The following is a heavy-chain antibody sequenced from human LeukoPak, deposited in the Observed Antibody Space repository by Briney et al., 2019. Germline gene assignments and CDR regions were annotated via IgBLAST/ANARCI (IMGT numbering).Heavy chain of an antibody. CDR3: ARDRWGTTPNYFDY. Sequence: SSETLSLTCTVSGGSISSGGYYWSWIRQHPGKGLEWIGYIYYSGSTYYNPSLKSRVTISVDTSKNQFSLKLSSVTAAGTAVYYCARDRWGTTPNYFDYWGQGTLVTVSS. CDR1: GGSISSGGYY. D-gene: IGHD2/OR15-2a*01. V-gene: IGHV4-31*03. J-gene: IGHJ4*02. CDR2: IYYSGST.